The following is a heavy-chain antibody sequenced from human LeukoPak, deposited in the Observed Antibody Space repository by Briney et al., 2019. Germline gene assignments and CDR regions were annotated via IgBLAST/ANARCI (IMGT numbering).Heavy chain of an antibody. V-gene: IGHV4-59*08. CDR2: FHYSGRT. CDR3: ATLRGSSSAVFDY. Sequence: SETLFLTCTVSGGSISSDYWSWIRQPPGKGLEWIGYFHYSGRTNYNPSLKSRITISVDTSKTQFSLKLSSVTAADTAVYYCATLRGSSSAVFDYWGQGTLVTVSS. D-gene: IGHD2-2*01. J-gene: IGHJ4*02. CDR1: GGSISSDY.